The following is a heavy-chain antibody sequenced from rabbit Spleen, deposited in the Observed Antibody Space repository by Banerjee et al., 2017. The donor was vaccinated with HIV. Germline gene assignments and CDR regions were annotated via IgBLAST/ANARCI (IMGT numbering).Heavy chain of an antibody. CDR3: VRGSYSGSSGFYFNK. CDR1: GVSFSDKDV. J-gene: IGHJ2*01. CDR2: INIATGKS. D-gene: IGHD1-1*01. V-gene: IGHV1S45*01. Sequence: QEQLVESGGGLVKPEGSLTLTCKASGVSFSDKDVMCWVRQAPGKGLEWIACINIATGKSVYASWAKGRFIMSRTSSTTVTLQMTSLTAADTAIYFCVRGSYSGSSGFYFNKWGQGTLVTVS.